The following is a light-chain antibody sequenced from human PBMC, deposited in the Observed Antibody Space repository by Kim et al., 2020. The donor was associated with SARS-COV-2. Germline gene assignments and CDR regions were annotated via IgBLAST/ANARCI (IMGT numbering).Light chain of an antibody. CDR1: QSVSSSY. J-gene: IGKJ4*01. V-gene: IGKV3-20*01. CDR2: GAS. CDR3: QQYGSSPRT. Sequence: SPGERATLSCRASQSVSSSYLAWYQQKPGQAPRLLIYGASSRATGIPDRFSGSGSGTDFTLTISRLEPEDFAVYYFQQYGSSPRTFGGGTKVYIK.